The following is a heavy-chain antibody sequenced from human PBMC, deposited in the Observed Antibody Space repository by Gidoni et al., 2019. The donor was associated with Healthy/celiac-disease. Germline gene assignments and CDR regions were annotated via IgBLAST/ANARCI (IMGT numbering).Heavy chain of an antibody. J-gene: IGHJ3*01. D-gene: IGHD3-22*01. CDR2: TRNKANSYTT. Sequence: EVQLVESGGGLVQPGGSLRLSCAASGFTFSDHYMDWVRQAPGKGLEWVGRTRNKANSYTTEYAASVKGRFTISRDDSKNSLYLQMNSLKTEDTAVYYCARVGGDYYDSSGYYLNWGQGTMVTVSS. CDR3: ARVGGDYYDSSGYYLN. V-gene: IGHV3-72*01. CDR1: GFTFSDHY.